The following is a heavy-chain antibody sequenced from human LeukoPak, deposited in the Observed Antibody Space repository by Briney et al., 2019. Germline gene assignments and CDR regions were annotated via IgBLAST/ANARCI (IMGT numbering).Heavy chain of an antibody. CDR1: GFTFSSYE. J-gene: IGHJ4*02. V-gene: IGHV4-39*01. Sequence: GSLRLSCAASGFTFSSYEMNWVRQPPGKGLEWIGSIYYSGSTYYNPSLKSRVTISVDTSKNQFSLKLSSVTAADTAVYYCARPKTDYFDYWGQGTLVTVSS. CDR2: IYYSGST. CDR3: ARPKTDYFDY.